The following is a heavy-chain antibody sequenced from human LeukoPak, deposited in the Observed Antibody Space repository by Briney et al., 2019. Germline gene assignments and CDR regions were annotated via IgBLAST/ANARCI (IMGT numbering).Heavy chain of an antibody. CDR1: GFTVSSNY. D-gene: IGHD3-3*01. J-gene: IGHJ4*02. CDR3: VYQVQGVVK. CDR2: IRGDGAST. Sequence: PGGSLRLSCAASGFTVSSNYMSWVRQAPGKGLEYVSGIRGDGASTYYADSVKGRFTISRDNSKNTLYVQMTSLRAEDTAVYYCVYQVQGVVKWGQGTLVTVSS. V-gene: IGHV3-64*05.